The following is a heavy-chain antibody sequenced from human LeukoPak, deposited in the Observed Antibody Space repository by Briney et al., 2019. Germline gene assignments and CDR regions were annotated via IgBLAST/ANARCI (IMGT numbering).Heavy chain of an antibody. D-gene: IGHD2-2*01. V-gene: IGHV1-69*01. CDR2: NIPIFGTA. CDR1: GGTFSSYA. Sequence: SVKVSCKASGGTFSSYAISWVRQAPGQGLEWMGGNIPIFGTANYAQKFQGRVTITADESTSTAYMELSSLRSEDTAVYYCARVKRGYCSSTSCSNGFDPWGQGTLVTVSS. CDR3: ARVKRGYCSSTSCSNGFDP. J-gene: IGHJ5*02.